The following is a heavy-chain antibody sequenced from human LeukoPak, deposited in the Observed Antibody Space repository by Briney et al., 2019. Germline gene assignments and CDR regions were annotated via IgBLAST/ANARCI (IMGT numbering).Heavy chain of an antibody. CDR1: GFTFSSYG. CDR2: IRHDGSNR. J-gene: IGHJ4*02. CDR3: AKEASRGSSFAYTPIEKPYYLDY. D-gene: IGHD5-18*01. Sequence: PGGSLRLSCAASGFTFSSYGMHWVRQAPGKGLEWVAFIRHDGSNRYYADSVKGRFTISRDNSKNTLYLQMNSLRAGDTAVYYCAKEASRGSSFAYTPIEKPYYLDYWGQGTLVTVSS. V-gene: IGHV3-30*02.